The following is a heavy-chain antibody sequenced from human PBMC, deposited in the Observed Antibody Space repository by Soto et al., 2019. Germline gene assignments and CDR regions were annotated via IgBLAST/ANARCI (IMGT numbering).Heavy chain of an antibody. CDR1: GGSISSYS. V-gene: IGHV4-59*01. J-gene: IGHJ6*02. CDR2: IYCSGSN. D-gene: IGHD6-6*01. Sequence: PAETLSLTCTVPGGSISSYSWSWVRQSPGKGLEWIGCIYCSGSNNYNPSLKRRVTISVEKSKNQFSLKLRSGTGADKAVYYYARVLAARIYGMDVWGQGTTVTVSS. CDR3: ARVLAARIYGMDV.